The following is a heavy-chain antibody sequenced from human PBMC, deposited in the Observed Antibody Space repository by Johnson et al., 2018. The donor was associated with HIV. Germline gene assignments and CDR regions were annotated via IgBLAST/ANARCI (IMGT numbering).Heavy chain of an antibody. CDR3: AKESGGSGSYYIGDMGDAFDI. CDR2: IYSGGST. J-gene: IGHJ3*02. D-gene: IGHD3-10*01. V-gene: IGHV3-66*01. Sequence: VQLVESGGGLVQPGGSLRLSCAASGFTVSSNYMSWVRQAPGKGLEWVSVIYSGGSTYYADSVKGSFTISRDNSENTVYLQMNSLRAEDTAVYFCAKESGGSGSYYIGDMGDAFDIWGQGTLVTVSS. CDR1: GFTVSSNY.